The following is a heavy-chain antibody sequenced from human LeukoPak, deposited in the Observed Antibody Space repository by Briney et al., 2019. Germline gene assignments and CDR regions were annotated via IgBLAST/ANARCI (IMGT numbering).Heavy chain of an antibody. Sequence: SETLSLTCTVSGGSISSSSYYWGWIRQPPGKGLEWIGSIYYSGSTYYNPSLKSRVTISVDTSKNQFSLKLSSVTAADTAVYYCAREHWGQQLVSPQYDYWGQGTLVTVSS. CDR2: IYYSGST. CDR3: AREHWGQQLVSPQYDY. D-gene: IGHD6-13*01. V-gene: IGHV4-39*02. CDR1: GGSISSSSYY. J-gene: IGHJ4*02.